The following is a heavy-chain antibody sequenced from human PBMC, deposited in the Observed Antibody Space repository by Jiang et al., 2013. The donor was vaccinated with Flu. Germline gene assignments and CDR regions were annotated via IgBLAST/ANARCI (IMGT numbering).Heavy chain of an antibody. CDR2: IIPIFGTT. CDR3: ARAIGGYSYGPFEY. Sequence: GAEVKKPGSSLRVSCKASGGTLSSYASNWVRQAPGQGLEWMGGIIPIFGTTEYAQKFQGRVTITADESTGTVYMDLASLKSEDTAVYYCARAIGGYSYGPFEYWGQGTLVTVSA. V-gene: IGHV1-69*01. J-gene: IGHJ4*02. CDR1: GGTLSSYA. D-gene: IGHD5-18*01.